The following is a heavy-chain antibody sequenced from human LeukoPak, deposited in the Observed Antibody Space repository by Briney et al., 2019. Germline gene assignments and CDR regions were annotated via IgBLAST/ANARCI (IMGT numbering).Heavy chain of an antibody. Sequence: PGGSLRLSCAASGFTFSNYGMHWVRQAPGKGLGWVAVVWYDGSNKYYTDSVKGRFTISRDNSKNTLDLQMNSLRAEDTAVYYCARDLDTEAGSFDYWGQGTLVTVSS. D-gene: IGHD3/OR15-3a*01. CDR2: VWYDGSNK. V-gene: IGHV3-33*08. CDR3: ARDLDTEAGSFDY. J-gene: IGHJ4*02. CDR1: GFTFSNYG.